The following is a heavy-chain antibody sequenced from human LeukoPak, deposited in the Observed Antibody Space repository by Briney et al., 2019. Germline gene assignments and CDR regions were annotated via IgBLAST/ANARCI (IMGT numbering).Heavy chain of an antibody. D-gene: IGHD6-6*01. CDR3: ARIREFGRGSSSSGYFDY. V-gene: IGHV3-48*01. J-gene: IGHJ4*02. CDR2: ISSSSSTI. CDR1: GFTFSSYS. Sequence: TGGSLRLSCAASGFTFSSYSMNWVRQAPGKGLEWVSYISSSSSTIYYADSVKGRFTISRDNAKNSLYLQMNSLRAEDTAVYYCARIREFGRGSSSSGYFDYWGQGTLVTVPS.